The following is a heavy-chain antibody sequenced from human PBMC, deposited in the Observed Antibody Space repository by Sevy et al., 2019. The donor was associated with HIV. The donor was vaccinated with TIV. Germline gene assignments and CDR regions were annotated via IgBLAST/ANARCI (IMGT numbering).Heavy chain of an antibody. Sequence: SETLSLTCTVSGGSISSSSYYWGWIRQRPGKGLEWTGSIYYSGSAYYNPSLKSRVTISVDTSKNQFSLKLSSVTAADTAVYYCARIGYCSGASCSPLRYYYGMDVWGQGTTVTVSS. CDR2: IYYSGSA. V-gene: IGHV4-39*01. D-gene: IGHD2-15*01. CDR1: GGSISSSSYY. J-gene: IGHJ6*02. CDR3: ARIGYCSGASCSPLRYYYGMDV.